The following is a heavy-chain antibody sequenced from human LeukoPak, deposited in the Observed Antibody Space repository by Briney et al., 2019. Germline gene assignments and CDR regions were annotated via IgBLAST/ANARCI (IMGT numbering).Heavy chain of an antibody. D-gene: IGHD3-16*01. CDR3: ARDLEFGGYGRGSLDD. V-gene: IGHV3-23*01. CDR1: GFTFSSYA. J-gene: IGHJ4*02. Sequence: GGSLRLSCAASGFTFSSYAMSWVRQAPGKGLEWVSAISGSGDSTYYADSVKGRFTISRDNSKNTLYLQMNSLRAEDTAVYYCARDLEFGGYGRGSLDDWGQGTLVTVSS. CDR2: ISGSGDST.